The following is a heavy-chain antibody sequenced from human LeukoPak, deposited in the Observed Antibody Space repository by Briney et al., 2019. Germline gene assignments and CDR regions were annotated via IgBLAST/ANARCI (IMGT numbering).Heavy chain of an antibody. CDR3: ARDSHIVGASYYYGMDV. J-gene: IGHJ6*02. CDR1: GGSISIYY. D-gene: IGHD1-26*01. Sequence: PSETLSLTCTVSGGSISIYYWSWIRQPPGKGLEWIGYVYNSENTNYNPSLKSRATISADTSKNQFSLKLNSVTAADTAVYYCARDSHIVGASYYYGMDVWGQGTTVTASS. V-gene: IGHV4-59*01. CDR2: VYNSENT.